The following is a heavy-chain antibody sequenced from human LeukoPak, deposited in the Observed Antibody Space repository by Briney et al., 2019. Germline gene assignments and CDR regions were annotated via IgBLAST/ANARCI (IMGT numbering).Heavy chain of an antibody. V-gene: IGHV1-18*01. CDR2: ISAYNGNT. CDR1: GYTFTSYD. CDR3: ARDYGVGSTMFDYY. J-gene: IGHJ4*02. Sequence: ASVKVSCKASGYTFTSYDITWVRQAPGQGLEWMGWISAYNGNTNYAQKLQGRVTMTTDASTSTAYMELRSLRSDDTAVYYCARDYGVGSTMFDYYWGQGTLVTVSS. D-gene: IGHD1-26*01.